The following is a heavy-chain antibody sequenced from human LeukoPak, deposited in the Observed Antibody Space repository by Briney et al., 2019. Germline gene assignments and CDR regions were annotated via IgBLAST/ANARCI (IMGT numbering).Heavy chain of an antibody. CDR2: MNPNSGNT. D-gene: IGHD3-3*01. CDR3: ARDKRITIFGVVTYMRDMDV. Sequence: ASVTVSCKASGYTFTSYDINWVRQATGQGLEWIGWMNPNSGNTGYAQKFQGRVTMTRNTSISTAYMELSSLRSEDTAVYYCARDKRITIFGVVTYMRDMDVWGQGTTVTVSS. V-gene: IGHV1-8*01. J-gene: IGHJ6*02. CDR1: GYTFTSYD.